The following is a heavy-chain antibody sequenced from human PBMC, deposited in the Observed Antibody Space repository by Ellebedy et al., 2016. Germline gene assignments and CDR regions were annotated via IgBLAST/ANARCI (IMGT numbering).Heavy chain of an antibody. CDR1: GGSVSSAY. V-gene: IGHV4-59*02. CDR3: AKWNGGWYAFEV. Sequence: SETLSLTCNVSGGSVSSAYWNRIRRPPGKGLEWIGYVFHTGTTNYSPSLKSRVTMSVDTSKSQFSLGLTSVTAADTAVYYCAKWNGGWYAFEVWGQGTMVTVSS. D-gene: IGHD6-19*01. CDR2: VFHTGTT. J-gene: IGHJ3*01.